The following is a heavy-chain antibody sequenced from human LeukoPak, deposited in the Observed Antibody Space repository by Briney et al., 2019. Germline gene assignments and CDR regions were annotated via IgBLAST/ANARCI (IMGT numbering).Heavy chain of an antibody. CDR1: GYTFTSYY. V-gene: IGHV1-46*01. CDR2: INPRGGST. CDR3: ARDAGGPYINSSEWFDP. J-gene: IGHJ5*02. D-gene: IGHD6-6*01. Sequence: GASVKVSCKASGYTFTSYYMHWVRLAPGQGLEWMGTINPRGGSTSYALKFQGRVTMTRDMSTSTVYMELSSLRSEDTAVYYCARDAGGPYINSSEWFDPWGQGTLVTVSS.